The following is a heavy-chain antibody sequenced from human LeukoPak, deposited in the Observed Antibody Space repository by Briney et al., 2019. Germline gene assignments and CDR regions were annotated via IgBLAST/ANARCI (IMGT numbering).Heavy chain of an antibody. CDR2: ITYDGSSK. CDR1: GFTFSGYV. J-gene: IGHJ4*02. V-gene: IGHV3-30*18. Sequence: QRGGPLILSCAASGFTFSGYVMHWLRQAPGKGLECVAVITYDGSSKYYSDSVEGRCSISRDDSKNTMYLLMISLMDKEDAVYYFAKAQSSGWFSVDHWGQGTLVTVSS. D-gene: IGHD6-19*01. CDR3: AKAQSSGWFSVDH.